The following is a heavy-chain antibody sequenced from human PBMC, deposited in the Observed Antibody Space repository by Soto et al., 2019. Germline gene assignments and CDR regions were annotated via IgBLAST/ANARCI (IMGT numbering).Heavy chain of an antibody. CDR1: GYTFTGYY. J-gene: IGHJ6*02. V-gene: IGHV1-2*04. CDR3: ARDGTMPSRDYYYYGMDV. Sequence: VASVKVSCKASGYTFTGYYMHWVRQAPGQGLEWMGWINPNSGGTNYAQKFQGWVTMTRDTSISTAYMELSRLRSDDTAVYYCARDGTMPSRDYYYYGMDVWGQGTTVTVSS. D-gene: IGHD1-26*01. CDR2: INPNSGGT.